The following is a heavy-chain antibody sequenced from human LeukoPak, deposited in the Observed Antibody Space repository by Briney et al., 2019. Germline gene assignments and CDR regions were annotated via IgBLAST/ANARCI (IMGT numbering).Heavy chain of an antibody. CDR1: GGSFSGYY. CDR3: ARGGGWLPFDY. CDR2: INHSGST. Sequence: SETLSPTCAVYGGSFSGYYWSWIRQPPGKGLEWIGEINHSGSTNYNPSLKSRVTISVDTSKNQFSLKLSSVTAADTAVYYCARGGGWLPFDYWGQGTLVTVSS. V-gene: IGHV4-34*01. J-gene: IGHJ4*02. D-gene: IGHD5-12*01.